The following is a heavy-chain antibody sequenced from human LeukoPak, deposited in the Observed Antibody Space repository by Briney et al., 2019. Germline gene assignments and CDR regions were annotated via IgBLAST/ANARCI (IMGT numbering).Heavy chain of an antibody. Sequence: SVKVSCKASGGTFSSYAISWVRQAPGQGLEWMGRIIPILGIANYAQKFQGRVTITTDESTSTAYMELSSLRSEDTAVYYCARERGYCSSTSCLSDAFDIWGQGTMVTVSS. J-gene: IGHJ3*02. V-gene: IGHV1-69*04. CDR2: IIPILGIA. CDR1: GGTFSSYA. CDR3: ARERGYCSSTSCLSDAFDI. D-gene: IGHD2-2*01.